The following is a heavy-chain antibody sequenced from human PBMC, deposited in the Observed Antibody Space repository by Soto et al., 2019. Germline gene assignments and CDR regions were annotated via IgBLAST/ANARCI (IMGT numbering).Heavy chain of an antibody. D-gene: IGHD6-19*01. CDR2: ISGSGGHS. CDR3: AKDCRRLAVTGSAFDS. Sequence: GGSLRLSCAASGFTFNDYAMAWVRQAPGQGLEWVSSISGSGGHSSYVDSVRGRFTISRDNVNNILSLDMSDLRAEDTALYYCAKDCRRLAVTGSAFDSWGQGALLTVSS. V-gene: IGHV3-23*01. CDR1: GFTFNDYA. J-gene: IGHJ4*02.